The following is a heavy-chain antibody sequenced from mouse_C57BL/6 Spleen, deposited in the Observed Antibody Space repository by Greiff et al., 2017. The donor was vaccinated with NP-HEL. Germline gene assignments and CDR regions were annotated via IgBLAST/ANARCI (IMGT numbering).Heavy chain of an antibody. CDR1: GFTFSSYA. D-gene: IGHD2-1*01. J-gene: IGHJ4*01. CDR3: ARGTNYYGNYEDAMDY. Sequence: EVQLVESRGGLVKPGGSLKLSCAASGFTFSSYAMSWVRQTPEKRLEWVATISDGGSYTYYPDNVKGRFTLSRDNAKNNLYLQMSHLKSEDTAMYYCARGTNYYGNYEDAMDYWGQGTSVTVSS. CDR2: ISDGGSYT. V-gene: IGHV5-4*01.